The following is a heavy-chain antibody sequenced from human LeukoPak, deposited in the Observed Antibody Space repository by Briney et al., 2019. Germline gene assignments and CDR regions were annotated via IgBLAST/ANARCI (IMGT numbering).Heavy chain of an antibody. CDR2: IYYSGTT. D-gene: IGHD3-3*01. CDR1: GASMRSYY. V-gene: IGHV4-59*01. J-gene: IGHJ6*02. Sequence: SETLSLTCTVSGASMRSYYWSWIRQPPGKGLEWIGYIYYSGTTNYNPSLKSRVTISVDTSKNQFSLKLSSVTAADTAVYYCARNPRSGYFPHYHYYGMDVWGQGTTVTVSS. CDR3: ARNPRSGYFPHYHYYGMDV.